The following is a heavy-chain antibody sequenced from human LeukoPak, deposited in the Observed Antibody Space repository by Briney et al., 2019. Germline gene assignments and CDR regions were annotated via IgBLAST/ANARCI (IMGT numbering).Heavy chain of an antibody. CDR2: IYSDNT. J-gene: IGHJ4*02. CDR1: GFTFDDYG. V-gene: IGHV3-53*01. Sequence: PGGSLRLSCAASGFTFDDYGMNWVRQAPGKGLEWVSFIYSDNTHYSDSVKGRFTISRDNSKNTLYLQMSSLRAEDTAVYYCARRAGAYSHPYDYWGQGTLVTVSS. D-gene: IGHD4/OR15-4a*01. CDR3: ARRAGAYSHPYDY.